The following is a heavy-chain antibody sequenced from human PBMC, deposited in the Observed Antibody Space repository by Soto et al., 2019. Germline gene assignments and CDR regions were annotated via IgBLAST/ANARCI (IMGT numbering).Heavy chain of an antibody. CDR1: GGSISSGGYS. J-gene: IGHJ4*02. CDR3: ASVPDY. V-gene: IGHV4-30-2*01. CDR2: IYHSVST. Sequence: QLQLQESGSGLVKPSQTLSLTCAVSGGSISSGGYSWSWIRQPPGQGLEWIAYIYHSVSTYYNPSLKSRVTMSVDRSKNHFSLKLSSVTAADTAVYYCASVPDYWGQGTLVTVSS.